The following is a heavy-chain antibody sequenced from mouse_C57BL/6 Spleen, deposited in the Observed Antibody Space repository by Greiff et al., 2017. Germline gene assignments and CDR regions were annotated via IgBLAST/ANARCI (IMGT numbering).Heavy chain of an antibody. V-gene: IGHV2-2*01. CDR1: GFSLTSYC. CDR2: IWSGGST. J-gene: IGHJ2*01. D-gene: IGHD4-1*02. Sequence: VQLQESGPGLVQPSQSLSITCTVSGFSLTSYCVHWVRQSPGQGLEWLGVIWSGGSTDYKAAFISRLSISKDNSKSQVFFKMNRLQADDTAIYYCASQLLDYWGQGTTLTVSS. CDR3: ASQLLDY.